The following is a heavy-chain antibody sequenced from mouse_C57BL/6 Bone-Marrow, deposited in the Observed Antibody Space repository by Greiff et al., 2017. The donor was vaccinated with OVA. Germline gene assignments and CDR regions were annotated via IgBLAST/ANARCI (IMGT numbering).Heavy chain of an antibody. CDR2: LNYDGSST. CDR1: GFTFSDYY. V-gene: IGHV5-16*01. CDR3: ARDFYYYGSSWYFDV. J-gene: IGHJ1*03. D-gene: IGHD1-1*01. Sequence: EVQRVESEGGLVQPGSSMKLSCTASGFTFSDYYMAWVRQVPEKGLEWVANLNYDGSSTYYLDSLKSRFIISRDNAKNILYLQMSSLKSEDTATYYCARDFYYYGSSWYFDVWGTGTTVTVSS.